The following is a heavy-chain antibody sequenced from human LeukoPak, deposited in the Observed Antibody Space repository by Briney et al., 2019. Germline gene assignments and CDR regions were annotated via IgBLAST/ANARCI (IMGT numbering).Heavy chain of an antibody. J-gene: IGHJ5*02. CDR3: ARDVTSHGGDGFDP. CDR1: EFTFSSYS. CDR2: ISSTATSI. Sequence: GGSLRLSCAASEFTFSSYSMSWVRQAPGKGLEWVSYISSTATSIYYADSVKGRFTVSRDNAKNSLYLQMNSLRAEDTAVYYCARDVTSHGGDGFDPWGKGTLVTVS. D-gene: IGHD2-21*02. V-gene: IGHV3-48*04.